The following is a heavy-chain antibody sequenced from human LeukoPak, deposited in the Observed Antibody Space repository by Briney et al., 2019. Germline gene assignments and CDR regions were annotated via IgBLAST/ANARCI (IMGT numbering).Heavy chain of an antibody. J-gene: IGHJ4*02. CDR1: GYTFTSYG. CDR3: ARGVPSRYYDFWSGYYRALDY. CDR2: ISTYNGNT. Sequence: ASVKVSCKTSGYTFTSYGISWVRQAPGQGLEWMGWISTYNGNTNYAQKFQGRVTITRNTSISTAYMELSSLRSEDTAVYYCARGVPSRYYDFWSGYYRALDYWGQGTLVTVSS. V-gene: IGHV1-18*01. D-gene: IGHD3-3*01.